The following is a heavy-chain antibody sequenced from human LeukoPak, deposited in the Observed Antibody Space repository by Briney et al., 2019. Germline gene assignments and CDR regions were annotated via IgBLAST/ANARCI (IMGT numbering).Heavy chain of an antibody. CDR3: AKGFDGRGVLV. CDR1: GFTFSSYS. Sequence: GGSLRLSCAASGFTFSSYSMNWVRQAPGKGLEWVSTISGGDDNTYYADSVKGRFTISRDNSKNTLYVQMNSLRADDTAVYYCAKGFDGRGVLVWGKGTTVTVSS. CDR2: ISGGDDNT. V-gene: IGHV3-23*01. D-gene: IGHD3-10*01. J-gene: IGHJ6*03.